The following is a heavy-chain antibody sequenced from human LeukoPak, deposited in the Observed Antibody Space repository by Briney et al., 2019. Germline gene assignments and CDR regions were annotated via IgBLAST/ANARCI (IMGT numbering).Heavy chain of an antibody. CDR3: ARDYGDYEGYFQH. J-gene: IGHJ1*01. Sequence: PGGSLRLSCAASGFTFSLYSMNWVRQAPGKGLEWVASIKQDGSEKYYVDSVKGRFTISRDNAKNSLYLQMNSLRAEDTAVYYCARDYGDYEGYFQHWGQGTLVTVSS. D-gene: IGHD4-17*01. V-gene: IGHV3-7*01. CDR2: IKQDGSEK. CDR1: GFTFSLYS.